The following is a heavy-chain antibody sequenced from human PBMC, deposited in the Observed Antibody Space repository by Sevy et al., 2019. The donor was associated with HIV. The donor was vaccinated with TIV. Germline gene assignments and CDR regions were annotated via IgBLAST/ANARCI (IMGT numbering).Heavy chain of an antibody. V-gene: IGHV3-7*01. CDR3: ATGAGL. D-gene: IGHD6-19*01. CDR1: GLTFSNYW. J-gene: IGHJ4*02. Sequence: RGCLRLSCVVSGLTFSNYWMTWVRQAPGKGLEWVANIKEDGSEKYYLFSVKDRFTISRDNAKNSLFLQMNSLGVDDTGVYYCATGAGLWGQGTLVIVSS. CDR2: IKEDGSEK.